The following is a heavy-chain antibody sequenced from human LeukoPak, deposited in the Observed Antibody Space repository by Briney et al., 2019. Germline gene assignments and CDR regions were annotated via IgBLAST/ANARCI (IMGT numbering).Heavy chain of an antibody. CDR3: ARGGSTGLVEEGGYYYYYMDV. V-gene: IGHV1-8*01. Sequence: ASVKVSCKASGYAFTSYDINWVRQATGQGLEWMGWMNPNSGNTDYAQKFQGRVTMTRNTSISTVYMELSSLRSDDTAVYYCARGGSTGLVEEGGYYYYYMDVWGKGTTVTVSS. J-gene: IGHJ6*03. D-gene: IGHD3/OR15-3a*01. CDR1: GYAFTSYD. CDR2: MNPNSGNT.